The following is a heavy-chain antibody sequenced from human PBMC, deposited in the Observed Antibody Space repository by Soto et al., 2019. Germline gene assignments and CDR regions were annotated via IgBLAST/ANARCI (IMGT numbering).Heavy chain of an antibody. CDR3: ARRREGTGRTLDY. V-gene: IGHV3-7*05. D-gene: IGHD1-1*01. CDR2: IDQDGSGK. J-gene: IGHJ4*02. Sequence: VHLEECGGGLVQRGRSLRLSCAASGFTFRAYWMSWVRQAPGKGLEWVANIDQDGSGKYYVDSVRGRFTISRDNAHNSLYLQTNSLRDEDTAVYFCARRREGTGRTLDYWGQGTLVTVSS. CDR1: GFTFRAYW.